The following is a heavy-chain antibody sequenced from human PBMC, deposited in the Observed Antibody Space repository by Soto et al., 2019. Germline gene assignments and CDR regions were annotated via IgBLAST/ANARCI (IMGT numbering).Heavy chain of an antibody. CDR2: ISSSSSTI. V-gene: IGHV3-48*02. D-gene: IGHD6-6*01. CDR3: ARPEYSSSSYGMDV. Sequence: GGSLSLSCAASGFTFRSYSMNWVRQAPGKGLEWVSYISSSSSTIYYADSVKGRFTISRDNAKNSLYLQMNSLRDEDTAVYYCARPEYSSSSYGMDVWGQGTTVTVSS. CDR1: GFTFRSYS. J-gene: IGHJ6*02.